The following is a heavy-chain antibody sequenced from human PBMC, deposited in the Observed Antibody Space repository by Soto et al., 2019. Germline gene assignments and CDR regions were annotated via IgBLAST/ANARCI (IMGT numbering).Heavy chain of an antibody. J-gene: IGHJ3*02. Sequence: SVKVSCKASGGTFSSYAISWVRQAPGQGLEWMGGIIPIFGTANYAQKFQGRVTITADESTSTAYMELSSLRSEDTAVHYCASGPSGVAATRIWGQGTMVTVSS. D-gene: IGHD2-15*01. CDR2: IIPIFGTA. CDR3: ASGPSGVAATRI. V-gene: IGHV1-69*13. CDR1: GGTFSSYA.